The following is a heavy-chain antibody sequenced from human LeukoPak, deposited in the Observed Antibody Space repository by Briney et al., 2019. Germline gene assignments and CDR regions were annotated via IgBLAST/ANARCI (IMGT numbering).Heavy chain of an antibody. D-gene: IGHD6-19*01. V-gene: IGHV4-39*01. J-gene: IGHJ4*02. CDR1: GGSISSSSHY. CDR3: ARHKGGPRAVAGQYFDY. CDR2: IYYSGST. Sequence: SETLSLTCTVSGGSISSSSHYWGWIRQPPGKGLEWIGSIYYSGSTYYNPSLKSRVTISVDTSKNQFSLKLSSVTAADTAVYYCARHKGGPRAVAGQYFDYWGQGTLVTVSS.